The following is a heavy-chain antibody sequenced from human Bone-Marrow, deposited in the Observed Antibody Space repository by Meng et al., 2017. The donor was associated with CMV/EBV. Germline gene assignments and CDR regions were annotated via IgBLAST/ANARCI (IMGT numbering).Heavy chain of an antibody. V-gene: IGHV3-21*01. CDR2: ISSSSSYI. CDR1: GFTFSSYS. J-gene: IGHJ4*02. Sequence: GESLKIYCAASGFTFSSYSMNWVRQAPGKGLEWVSSISSSSSYIYYADSVKGRFTISRDNAKNSLYLQMNSLRAEDTAVDYCARDQDYGDIPDFDYWGQATLATSSS. CDR3: ARDQDYGDIPDFDY. D-gene: IGHD4-17*01.